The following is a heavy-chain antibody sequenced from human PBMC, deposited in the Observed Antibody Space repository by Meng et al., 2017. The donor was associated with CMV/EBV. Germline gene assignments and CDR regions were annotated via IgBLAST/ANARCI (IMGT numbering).Heavy chain of an antibody. Sequence: GESLKISCAASGFTFSSYSMNWVRQAPGKGLEWVSYISSSSSTIHYADSVKGRFTISRDNAKNSLYLQMNSLRAEDTAVYYCARDSRIAAAGTFDYWGQGTLVTVSS. CDR3: ARDSRIAAAGTFDY. D-gene: IGHD6-13*01. CDR1: GFTFSSYS. J-gene: IGHJ4*02. V-gene: IGHV3-48*04. CDR2: ISSSSSTI.